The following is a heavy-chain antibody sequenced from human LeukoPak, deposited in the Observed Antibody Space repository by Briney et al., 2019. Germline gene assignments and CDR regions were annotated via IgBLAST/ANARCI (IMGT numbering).Heavy chain of an antibody. D-gene: IGHD3-10*01. CDR2: INHSGST. CDR3: ASRRFGELFSS. Sequence: PWETLSLTCAVHGGSFSGYYWSWIRQPPGKGLEWIGDINHSGSTNYNPSLKSRFTISVDTSKNQFSLKLTSVTAADTAVYYCASRRFGELFSSSGQGTLVTVSS. CDR1: GGSFSGYY. J-gene: IGHJ5*02. V-gene: IGHV4-34*01.